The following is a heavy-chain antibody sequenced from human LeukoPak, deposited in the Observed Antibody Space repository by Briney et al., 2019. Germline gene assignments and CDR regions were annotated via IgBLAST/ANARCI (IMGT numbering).Heavy chain of an antibody. D-gene: IGHD3-10*01. CDR3: TRHTAVRGDKGVDY. CDR1: GFTFSGSA. Sequence: GGSLRLSCAASGFTFSGSAMHWVRQASGKGLEWVGRIRSKANSYATAYAASVKGRFTIARDDSKDTAYLQMNSLKTEDTAVYYCTRHTAVRGDKGVDYWGQGTLVTVSS. J-gene: IGHJ4*02. V-gene: IGHV3-73*01. CDR2: IRSKANSYAT.